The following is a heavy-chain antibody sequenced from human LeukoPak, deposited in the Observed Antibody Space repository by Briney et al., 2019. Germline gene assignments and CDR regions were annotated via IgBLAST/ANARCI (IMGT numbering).Heavy chain of an antibody. D-gene: IGHD5-12*01. CDR1: GGTFSSHA. Sequence: EASVKVSCKASGGTFSSHAISWVRQASGQGLEWVGGIIPIFGTTNYAQKFQGRVTITTDESTSTGYMELRSLRSDDTAVYYCARGDSGYDYGFDNWGQGTLVTVSS. CDR3: ARGDSGYDYGFDN. J-gene: IGHJ4*02. V-gene: IGHV1-69*05. CDR2: IIPIFGTT.